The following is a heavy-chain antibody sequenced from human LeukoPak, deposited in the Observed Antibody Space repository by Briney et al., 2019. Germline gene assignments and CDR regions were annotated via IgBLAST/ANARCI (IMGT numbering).Heavy chain of an antibody. CDR3: AREGDNWNDVDWFDP. CDR2: INPNSGGT. D-gene: IGHD1-1*01. CDR1: GYTFTGYY. Sequence: GASVKVSCKASGYTFTGYYMHWVRQAPGQGLEWMGWINPNSGGTNYAQKFQGRVTMTRDTSISTAYMELSRLRSDDTAVYYCAREGDNWNDVDWFDPWGQGTLVTVSS. V-gene: IGHV1-2*02. J-gene: IGHJ5*02.